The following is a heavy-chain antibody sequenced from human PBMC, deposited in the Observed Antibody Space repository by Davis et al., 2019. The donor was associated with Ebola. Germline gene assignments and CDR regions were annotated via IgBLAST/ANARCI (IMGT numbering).Heavy chain of an antibody. Sequence: SETLSLTCAVSGGSFSDYFWSWIRQPPGKGLEWIGYIYYSGSTNYNPSLKSRVTISVDTSKNQFSLKLSSVTAADTAVYYCAGGLLWFGELLNNWFDPWGQGTLVTVSS. CDR1: GGSFSDYF. J-gene: IGHJ5*02. CDR3: AGGLLWFGELLNNWFDP. D-gene: IGHD3-10*01. CDR2: IYYSGST. V-gene: IGHV4-59*01.